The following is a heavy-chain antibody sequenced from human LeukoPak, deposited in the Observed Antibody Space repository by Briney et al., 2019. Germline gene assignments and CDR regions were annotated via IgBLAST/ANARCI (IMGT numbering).Heavy chain of an antibody. CDR2: ISSSGSTI. CDR1: GFTFSDYY. V-gene: IGHV3-11*04. J-gene: IGHJ4*02. D-gene: IGHD3-3*01. Sequence: GGSLRLSCAASGFTFSDYYMSWIRQAPAKGLEWVSYISSSGSTIYYADSMKGRFTISRDNAKNSLYLQMNSLRAEDTAVYYCATAPHGKFTFWSGYSDPLDYWGQGTLVTVSS. CDR3: ATAPHGKFTFWSGYSDPLDY.